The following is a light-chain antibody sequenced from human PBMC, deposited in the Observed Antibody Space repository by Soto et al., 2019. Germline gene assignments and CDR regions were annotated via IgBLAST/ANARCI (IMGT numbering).Light chain of an antibody. CDR2: EVS. CDR3: ISYTHSTALYLL. V-gene: IGLV2-14*01. J-gene: IGLJ2*01. CDR1: SSDVGGYNY. Sequence: QSVLTQPASVSGSPGQSITISCTGTSSDVGGYNYVSWYQQHPGKAPKLIIYEVSNRPSGVSNRFSGSKSGNTASLTISGLQAEDEADYYCISYTHSTALYLLFGGGTKLTVL.